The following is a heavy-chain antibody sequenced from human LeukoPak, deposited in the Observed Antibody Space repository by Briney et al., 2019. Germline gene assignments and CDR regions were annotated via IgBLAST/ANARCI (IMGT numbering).Heavy chain of an antibody. CDR3: ARDDRMITFGGVIVIPFDY. D-gene: IGHD3-16*02. J-gene: IGHJ4*02. Sequence: PSETLSLTCAVYGGSFSGYYWSWIRQPPGKGLEWIGEINHSGSTNYNPSLKSRVTISVDTSKNQFSLKLSSVTAADTAVYYCARDDRMITFGGVIVIPFDYWGQGTLVTVSS. CDR1: GGSFSGYY. CDR2: INHSGST. V-gene: IGHV4-34*01.